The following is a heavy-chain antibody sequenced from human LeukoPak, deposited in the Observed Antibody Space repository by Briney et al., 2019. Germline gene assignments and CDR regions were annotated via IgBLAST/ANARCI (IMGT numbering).Heavy chain of an antibody. Sequence: GGSLRLSCAASGFTFINYSMNWVRRPPGKGLEWVSSISSSSSYIDYADSVMGRFTISRDNAKNSLYLQMNSLRAEDTAVYYCARDKGYSGNIYYYGMDVWGQGTTVTVSS. CDR3: ARDKGYSGNIYYYGMDV. V-gene: IGHV3-21*01. CDR1: GFTFINYS. J-gene: IGHJ6*02. CDR2: ISSSSSYI. D-gene: IGHD5-12*01.